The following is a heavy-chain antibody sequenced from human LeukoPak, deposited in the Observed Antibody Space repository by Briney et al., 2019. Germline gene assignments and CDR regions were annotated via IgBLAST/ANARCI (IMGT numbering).Heavy chain of an antibody. CDR3: AKDSAHSHFDSSGGDY. Sequence: PGGSLRLSRAASGFTFSHYGMHWVRQAPGKGLEWVAVIATDGSNKYYADPVNGRFTISRDNSKNTLYLEMNSLRAEDSAVYYCAKDSAHSHFDSSGGDYWGQGTLVTVSS. J-gene: IGHJ4*02. D-gene: IGHD3-22*01. CDR1: GFTFSHYG. V-gene: IGHV3-30*18. CDR2: IATDGSNK.